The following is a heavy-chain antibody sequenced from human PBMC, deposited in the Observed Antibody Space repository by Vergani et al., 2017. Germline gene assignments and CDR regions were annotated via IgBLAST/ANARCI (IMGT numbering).Heavy chain of an antibody. CDR3: ARVRVESIRLGSIWYLDY. D-gene: IGHD6-13*01. V-gene: IGHV1-2*02. J-gene: IGHJ4*02. CDR2: INPNSGGT. Sequence: QVQLVQSGAEVKKPGASVKVFCKASGYTFTGYYMHWVRQAPGQGLEWMGWINPNSGGTNYAQKFQGRVTMTRDTSISTAYMELSRLRSDDTAVYYCARVRVESIRLGSIWYLDYWGQGTLVTVSS. CDR1: GYTFTGYY.